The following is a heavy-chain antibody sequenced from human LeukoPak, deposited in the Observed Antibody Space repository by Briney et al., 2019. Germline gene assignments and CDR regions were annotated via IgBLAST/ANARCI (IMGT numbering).Heavy chain of an antibody. D-gene: IGHD1-7*01. CDR2: ISWNSGSI. CDR1: GFTFDDYA. Sequence: GGSPRLSCAASGFTFDDYAMHWVRQAPGKGLEWVSGISWNSGSIGYADSVKGRFTISRDNAKNSLYLQMNSLRAEDTALYYCAKGGGGITGTISADYWGQGTLVTVSS. J-gene: IGHJ4*02. V-gene: IGHV3-9*01. CDR3: AKGGGGITGTISADY.